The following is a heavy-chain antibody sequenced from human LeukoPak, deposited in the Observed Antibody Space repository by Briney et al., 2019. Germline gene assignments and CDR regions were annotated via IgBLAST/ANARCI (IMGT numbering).Heavy chain of an antibody. J-gene: IGHJ4*02. D-gene: IGHD5-18*01. CDR3: AKTYVDTTFFDC. CDR1: GFTFSSYW. V-gene: IGHV3-74*01. Sequence: GGSLRLSCAASGFTFSSYWMHWVRQVPGKGLVWVSRINSDGSSTSYADSVKGRFTISRDNAKNTLYVQMNSLRAEDTAVYYCAKTYVDTTFFDCWGQGTLVTVSS. CDR2: INSDGSST.